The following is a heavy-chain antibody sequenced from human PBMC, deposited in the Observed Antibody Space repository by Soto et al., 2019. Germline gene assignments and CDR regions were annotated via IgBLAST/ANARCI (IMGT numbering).Heavy chain of an antibody. CDR2: ISYDGSNK. CDR1: GFTFSSYA. J-gene: IGHJ4*02. D-gene: IGHD6-13*01. V-gene: IGHV3-30-3*01. Sequence: PGGSLRLSCAASGFTFSSYAMHWVRQAPGKGLEWVAVISYDGSNKYYADSVKGRFTISRDNSKNTLYLQMNSLRAEDTAVYYCARLGIAAAGTSLYYFDYWGQGTLVTVSS. CDR3: ARLGIAAAGTSLYYFDY.